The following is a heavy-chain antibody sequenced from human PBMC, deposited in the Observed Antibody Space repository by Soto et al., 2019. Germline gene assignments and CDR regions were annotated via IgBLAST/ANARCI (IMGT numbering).Heavy chain of an antibody. Sequence: QVQLVQSGTEVKKPGASVKVSCKASGYTFTSYGISWVRQAPGQGLEWMGWISTYYGNTNYAQNLQGRVTMTTDTSTSAAYMELRSLRSDDTAVYYCARPYSDSGSRGVFDYWGQGTLVTISS. J-gene: IGHJ4*02. CDR2: ISTYYGNT. D-gene: IGHD3-10*01. CDR1: GYTFTSYG. CDR3: ARPYSDSGSRGVFDY. V-gene: IGHV1-18*01.